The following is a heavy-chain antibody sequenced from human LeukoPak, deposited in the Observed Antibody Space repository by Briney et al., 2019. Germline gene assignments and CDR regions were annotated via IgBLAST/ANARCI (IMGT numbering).Heavy chain of an antibody. J-gene: IGHJ4*02. CDR2: IYTSGTT. CDR3: ARGHDTINFEY. CDR1: GAAISSYF. V-gene: IGHV4-4*07. Sequence: SETLSLTCTFSGAAISSYFWSWIRQPAGRGIEWIGRIYTSGTTNYNPYLKSRVTMSVDTSKNQFSLKLSSVPAADTAVYYCARGHDTINFEYWGQGTLVTVSS. D-gene: IGHD5-24*01.